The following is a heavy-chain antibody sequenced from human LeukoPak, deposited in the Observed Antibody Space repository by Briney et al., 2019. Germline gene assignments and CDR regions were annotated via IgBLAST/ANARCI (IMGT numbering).Heavy chain of an antibody. V-gene: IGHV3-11*01. D-gene: IGHD3-3*01. CDR3: AKKSPIFGVVIPLFDY. J-gene: IGHJ4*02. CDR1: GFTFSDYY. CDR2: ISTRGTTV. Sequence: PGESLRLSCAASGFTFSDYYMSWIRQAPGKGLEWIAYISTRGTTVYYADSVRGRFTISRDNANNSLFLQMNSLRADDTAVYYCAKKSPIFGVVIPLFDYWGQGILVTVSS.